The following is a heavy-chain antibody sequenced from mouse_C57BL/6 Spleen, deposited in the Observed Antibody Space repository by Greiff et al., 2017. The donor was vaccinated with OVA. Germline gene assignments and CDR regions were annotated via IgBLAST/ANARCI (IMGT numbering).Heavy chain of an antibody. CDR3: ARWNYGDY. V-gene: IGHV1-26*01. CDR1: GYTFTDYY. D-gene: IGHD1-2*01. Sequence: VQLQQSGPELVKPGASVKISCKASGYTFTDYYMNWVKQSPGKSLEWIGDINPNNGGTSYNQKFKGKATLTVDKSSSTAYMELRSLTSEDSAVYYCARWNYGDYWGQGTTLTVAS. J-gene: IGHJ2*01. CDR2: INPNNGGT.